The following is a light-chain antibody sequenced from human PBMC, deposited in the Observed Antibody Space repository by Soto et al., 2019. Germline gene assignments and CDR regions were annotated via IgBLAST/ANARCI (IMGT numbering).Light chain of an antibody. CDR2: GAS. Sequence: EIVLTQSPGTLSLSPGERATLSCRASQSVSSSYLAWYQQKPGQAPRLLIYGASSRATGIPDRLSGSGSGTDFTLTISRLEPEVYAVYYCQQYGSSPRTCGQGT. J-gene: IGKJ1*01. CDR1: QSVSSSY. V-gene: IGKV3-20*01. CDR3: QQYGSSPRT.